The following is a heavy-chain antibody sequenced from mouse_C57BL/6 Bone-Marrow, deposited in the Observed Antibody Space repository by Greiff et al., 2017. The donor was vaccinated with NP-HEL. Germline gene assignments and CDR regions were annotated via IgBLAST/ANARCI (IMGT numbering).Heavy chain of an antibody. Sequence: QVQLQQPGAELVKPGASVKMSCKASGYTFTSYWITWVKQRPGQGLEWIGDIYPGSGSTNYNEKFKSKATLTVDTSSSTAYMQLSSLTSEDSAVYYCAREEIYYYGSSYAYGGQGTTLTVSA. CDR3: AREEIYYYGSSYAY. CDR1: GYTFTSYW. CDR2: IYPGSGST. J-gene: IGHJ2*01. V-gene: IGHV1-55*01. D-gene: IGHD1-1*01.